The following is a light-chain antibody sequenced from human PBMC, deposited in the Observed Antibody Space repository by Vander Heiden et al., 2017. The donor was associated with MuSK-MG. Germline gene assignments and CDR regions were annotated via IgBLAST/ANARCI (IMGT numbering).Light chain of an antibody. J-gene: IGKJ2*01. Sequence: DIQMTQSPSSLSASIGDRVTITCRASQNIITYVNWYQQKPGNAPQLLIYGASVLQSGVPSRFSGSGSGTRFTLTITSLQPEDFATYYCQQSVSAPTTFGQGSKLEIK. CDR1: QNIITY. CDR2: GAS. V-gene: IGKV1-39*01. CDR3: QQSVSAPTT.